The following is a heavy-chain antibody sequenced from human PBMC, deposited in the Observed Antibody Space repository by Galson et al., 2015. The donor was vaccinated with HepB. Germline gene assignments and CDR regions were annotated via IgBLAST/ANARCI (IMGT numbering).Heavy chain of an antibody. CDR1: GYTFTSYA. D-gene: IGHD3-3*01. Sequence: SVKVSCKASGYTFTSYAMHWVRQAPGQRLGWMGWINAGNGNTKYSQKFQGRVTITRDTSASTAYMELSSLRSEDTAVYYCARDAGPPLRFLEWPRSRGGWFDPWGQGTLVTVSS. CDR2: INAGNGNT. CDR3: ARDAGPPLRFLEWPRSRGGWFDP. J-gene: IGHJ5*02. V-gene: IGHV1-3*01.